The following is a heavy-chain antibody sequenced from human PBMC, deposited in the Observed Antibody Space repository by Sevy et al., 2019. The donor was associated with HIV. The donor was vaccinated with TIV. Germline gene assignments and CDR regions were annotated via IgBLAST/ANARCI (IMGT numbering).Heavy chain of an antibody. D-gene: IGHD2-21*02. CDR1: GYSFTSYW. J-gene: IGHJ4*02. Sequence: GESLKISCKGSGYSFTSYWIGWVRQMPGKGLEWMGIIYPGDSDTRYSPSFQGQVTISADKSISTAYLQWSSLKASDTAMYYCARQSNCGGDCYPFDYWDQGTLVTVSS. CDR2: IYPGDSDT. CDR3: ARQSNCGGDCYPFDY. V-gene: IGHV5-51*01.